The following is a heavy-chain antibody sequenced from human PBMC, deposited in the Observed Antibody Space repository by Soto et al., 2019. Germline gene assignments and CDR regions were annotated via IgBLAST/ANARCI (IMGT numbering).Heavy chain of an antibody. CDR3: ARNEWFGDRPDYYYMDV. Sequence: GASVKVSCKASGYTFTSYGISWVRQAPGQGLEWMGWISAYSGNTNYAQKLQGRVTMTTDTSTSTAYMELRSLRSDDTAVYYCARNEWFGDRPDYYYMDVWGQGTTVTVSS. D-gene: IGHD3-10*01. J-gene: IGHJ6*03. V-gene: IGHV1-18*01. CDR1: GYTFTSYG. CDR2: ISAYSGNT.